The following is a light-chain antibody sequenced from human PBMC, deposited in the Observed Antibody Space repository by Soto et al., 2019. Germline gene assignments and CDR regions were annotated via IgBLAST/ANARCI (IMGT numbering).Light chain of an antibody. CDR2: AAS. J-gene: IGKJ2*01. Sequence: DIQMTQSPSSLSASVGDRVTITCRASQSISSYLNWYQQKPGKAPKLLIYAASSLQSGVPSRFSGGGSGTDFTLTISSLQPEDFATYYGQQSYSTLPYTFGQGTKLEIK. CDR1: QSISSY. CDR3: QQSYSTLPYT. V-gene: IGKV1-39*01.